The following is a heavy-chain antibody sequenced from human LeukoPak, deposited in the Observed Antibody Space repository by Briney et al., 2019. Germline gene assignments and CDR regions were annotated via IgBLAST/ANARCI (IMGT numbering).Heavy chain of an antibody. D-gene: IGHD3-9*01. CDR3: AKGGVLRYFDWDFGY. Sequence: GGSLRLSCAASGFTFSSYGMSWVRQAPGKGLEWVSAISGSGGSTYYADSVKGRFTISRDNSKNTLYLQMNSLRAEDTAVYYCAKGGVLRYFDWDFGYWGQGTLVTVSS. CDR1: GFTFSSYG. J-gene: IGHJ4*02. CDR2: ISGSGGST. V-gene: IGHV3-23*01.